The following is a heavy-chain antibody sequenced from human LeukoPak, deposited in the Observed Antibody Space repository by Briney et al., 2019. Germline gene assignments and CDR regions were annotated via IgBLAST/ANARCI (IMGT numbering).Heavy chain of an antibody. D-gene: IGHD6-19*01. V-gene: IGHV4-39*01. Sequence: SETLSLTCTVSGGSISSSSYYWGWIRQPPGKGLEWIGSIYYSGSTYYNPSLKSRVTISVDTSKNQFSLKLSSVTAADTAVYYCARLRSGWDYWGQGTLVTVSS. CDR2: IYYSGST. CDR3: ARLRSGWDY. J-gene: IGHJ4*02. CDR1: GGSISSSSYY.